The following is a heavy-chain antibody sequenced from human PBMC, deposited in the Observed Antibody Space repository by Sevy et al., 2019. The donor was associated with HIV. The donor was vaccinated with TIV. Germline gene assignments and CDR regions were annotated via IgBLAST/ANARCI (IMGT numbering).Heavy chain of an antibody. CDR2: IYNSGST. CDR3: ARSRIAAAGTNFDY. CDR1: GGSVSSGNYY. Sequence: SETPSLTCTVSGGSVSSGNYYWSWIRQPPGKGLEWIGYIYNSGSTNYNPSLKSRVTISVDTSKNQFSLKLSSVTAADTAVFYCARSRIAAAGTNFDYWGQGTLVTVSS. V-gene: IGHV4-61*01. D-gene: IGHD6-13*01. J-gene: IGHJ4*02.